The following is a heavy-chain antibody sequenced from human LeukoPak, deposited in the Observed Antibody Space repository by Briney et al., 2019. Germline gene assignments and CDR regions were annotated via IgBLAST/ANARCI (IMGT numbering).Heavy chain of an antibody. D-gene: IGHD6-13*01. CDR1: GFTFSSYW. CDR2: INSDGSST. V-gene: IGHV3-74*01. J-gene: IGHJ6*03. CDR3: AREGRGSSWLRSDYYYYYMDV. Sequence: PGGSLRLSCAASGFTFSSYWMHWVRQAPGKGLVWVSRINSDGSSTSYADSVKGRFTISRDNAENKLYLQMNSLRAEDTAVYYCAREGRGSSWLRSDYYYYYMDVWGKGTTVTVSS.